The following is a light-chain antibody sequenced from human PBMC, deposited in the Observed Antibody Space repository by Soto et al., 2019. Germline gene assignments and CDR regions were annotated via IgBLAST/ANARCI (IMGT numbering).Light chain of an antibody. CDR1: SSDVGGYNY. J-gene: IGLJ2*01. Sequence: QSALTQPASVSGSPGQSITISCTGTSSDVGGYNYVSWYQQHPGKAPKLIIYGVSSRPSGVSNRFSGSKSGNTASLTISGLQAEDEADYYCSSYTSSSTPVVFGGGTKLTVL. CDR2: GVS. V-gene: IGLV2-14*01. CDR3: SSYTSSSTPVV.